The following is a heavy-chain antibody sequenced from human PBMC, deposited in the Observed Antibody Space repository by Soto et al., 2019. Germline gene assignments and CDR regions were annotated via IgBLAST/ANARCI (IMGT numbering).Heavy chain of an antibody. CDR2: IIPIFGTA. CDR1: GGSFTYT. Sequence: SVKVSCKXSGGSFTYTLSWVRQAPGQGLEWMGGIIPIFGTANYAQKFQGRVTITADESTETAYMELSTLRSEDTAVYYCARLHSHGTYGMDVWGQGTTVTVSS. D-gene: IGHD5-18*01. J-gene: IGHJ6*02. CDR3: ARLHSHGTYGMDV. V-gene: IGHV1-69*13.